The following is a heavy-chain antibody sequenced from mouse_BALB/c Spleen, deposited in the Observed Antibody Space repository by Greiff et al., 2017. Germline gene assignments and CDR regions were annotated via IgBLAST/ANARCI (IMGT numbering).Heavy chain of an antibody. Sequence: EVKLVESGGGLVQPGGSRKLSCAASGFTFSSFGMHWVRQAPEKGLEWVAYISSGSSTIYYADTVKGRFTISRDNPKNTLFLQMTSLRSEDTAMYYCARSGYRYAMDYWGQGTSVTVSS. CDR2: ISSGSSTI. CDR1: GFTFSSFG. CDR3: ARSGYRYAMDY. J-gene: IGHJ4*01. V-gene: IGHV5-17*02. D-gene: IGHD2-14*01.